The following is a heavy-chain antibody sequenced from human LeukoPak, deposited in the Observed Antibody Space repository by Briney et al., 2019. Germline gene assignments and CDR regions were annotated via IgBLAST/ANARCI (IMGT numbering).Heavy chain of an antibody. V-gene: IGHV3-30*04. D-gene: IGHD2-2*01. Sequence: GGSLRLPCAASGFTFSSYAMHWVRQAPGKGLEWVAVISYDGSNKYYADSVKGRFTISRDNSKNTLYLQMNSLRAEDTAVYYCARDRNDLGYCSSTSCPPWFDPWGQGTLVTVSS. CDR1: GFTFSSYA. CDR2: ISYDGSNK. CDR3: ARDRNDLGYCSSTSCPPWFDP. J-gene: IGHJ5*02.